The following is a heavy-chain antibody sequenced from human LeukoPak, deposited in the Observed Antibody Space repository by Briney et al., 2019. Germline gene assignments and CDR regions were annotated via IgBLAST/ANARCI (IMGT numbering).Heavy chain of an antibody. V-gene: IGHV3-30*19. CDR2: ISYDGSNR. Sequence: GGSLRLSCAASGFTFSSFGMHWVRQAPGKGLEWVAVISYDGSNRYYADSVKGRFTISRDNSKNTLYLQMNSLRAEDTAVYYCARGTGVDTAYFDYWGQGTLVTVSS. D-gene: IGHD5-18*01. J-gene: IGHJ4*02. CDR1: GFTFSSFG. CDR3: ARGTGVDTAYFDY.